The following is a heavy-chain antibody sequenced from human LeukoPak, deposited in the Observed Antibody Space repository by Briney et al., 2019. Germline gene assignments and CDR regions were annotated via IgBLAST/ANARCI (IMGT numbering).Heavy chain of an antibody. J-gene: IGHJ6*03. Sequence: GGSLRLSCAASGFTFSSYGMHWVRQAPGKGPEWVAFIRFDGSNKYYADSVKDPVKGRFTISRDNSKNTLYLQMNSLRAEDTAVYYCAKDREDYYYYYMDVWGKGTTVTISS. V-gene: IGHV3-30*02. CDR1: GFTFSSYG. CDR2: IRFDGSNK. CDR3: AKDREDYYYYYMDV.